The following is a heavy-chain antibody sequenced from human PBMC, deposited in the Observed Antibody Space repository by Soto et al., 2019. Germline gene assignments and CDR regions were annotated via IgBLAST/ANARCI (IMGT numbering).Heavy chain of an antibody. J-gene: IGHJ4*02. CDR3: AKAAAGTIPVDY. Sequence: PGGSLRLSCAASGFAFSSYGMHWVRQAPGKGLEWVAVILYDGTDKHYADSAKGRFTISRDNSKNTVYLQMNSLRAEDTAVYYCAKAAAGTIPVDYWGQGTLVTVSS. CDR1: GFAFSSYG. V-gene: IGHV3-30*18. D-gene: IGHD6-13*01. CDR2: ILYDGTDK.